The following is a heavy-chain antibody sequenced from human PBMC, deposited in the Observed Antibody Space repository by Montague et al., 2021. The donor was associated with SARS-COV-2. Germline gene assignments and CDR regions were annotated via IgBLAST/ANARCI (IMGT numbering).Heavy chain of an antibody. CDR3: AKDQVYSGSYFAD. V-gene: IGHV3-23*01. Sequence: SLRLSCPASGFTFSSYAMSWVRQAPGKGLEWVSAITGSGGGTYYAGSVKGRFTISKGNSKNILYLQMNSLRAEDTAVYYCAKDQVYSGSYFADWGQGTLVTVSS. J-gene: IGHJ4*02. CDR2: ITGSGGGT. CDR1: GFTFSSYA. D-gene: IGHD1-26*01.